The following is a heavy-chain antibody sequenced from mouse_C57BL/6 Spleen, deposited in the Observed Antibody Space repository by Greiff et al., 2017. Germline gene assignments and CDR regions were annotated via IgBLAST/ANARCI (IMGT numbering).Heavy chain of an antibody. D-gene: IGHD1-1*01. CDR3: ARHTTVVATGDY. CDR2: INPNNGGT. J-gene: IGHJ2*01. V-gene: IGHV1-22*01. Sequence: EVQLQQSGPELVKPGASVKMSCKASGYTFTDYNMHWVKQSHGKSLEWIGYINPNNGGTSYNQKFKGKATLTVNKSSSTAYMELRSLTSEDSAVYYCARHTTVVATGDYWGQGTTLTVSS. CDR1: GYTFTDYN.